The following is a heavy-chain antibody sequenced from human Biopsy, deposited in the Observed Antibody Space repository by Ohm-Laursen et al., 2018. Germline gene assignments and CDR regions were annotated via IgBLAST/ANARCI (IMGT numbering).Heavy chain of an antibody. CDR2: LYNTGGT. D-gene: IGHD2/OR15-2a*01. CDR1: GGSISSYQ. CDR3: ARATNSTGWPYYYFYGMDV. J-gene: IGHJ6*02. Sequence: TLSLTCAVSGGSISSYQWTWIRQPPGKGLEWIGHLYNTGGTNYNPSLKSRVTISVDTSKNQFSLKLRSVTAADTAVYYCARATNSTGWPYYYFYGMDVWGQGTTVIVSS. V-gene: IGHV4-59*01.